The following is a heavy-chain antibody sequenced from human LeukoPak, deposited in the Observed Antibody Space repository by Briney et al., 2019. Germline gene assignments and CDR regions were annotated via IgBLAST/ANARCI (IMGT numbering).Heavy chain of an antibody. CDR2: IYYSGST. D-gene: IGHD6-19*01. CDR1: GGSISSSSYY. J-gene: IGHJ6*03. CDR3: ARKNSGWYTSVTSYYYMDV. V-gene: IGHV4-39*07. Sequence: SETLSLTCTVSGGSISSSSYYWGWIRQPPGKGLEWIGSIYYSGSTYYNPSLKSRVTISVDTSKNQFSLKLSSVTAADTAVYYCARKNSGWYTSVTSYYYMDVWGKGTTVTVSS.